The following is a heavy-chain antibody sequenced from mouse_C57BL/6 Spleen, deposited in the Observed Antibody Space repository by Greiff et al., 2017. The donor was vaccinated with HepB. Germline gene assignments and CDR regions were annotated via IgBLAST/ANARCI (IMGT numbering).Heavy chain of an antibody. V-gene: IGHV1-80*01. Sequence: VQLVESGAELVKPGASVKISCKASGYAFSSYWMNWVKQRPGKGLEWIGQIYPGDGDTNYNGKFKGKATLTADKSSSTAYMQLSSLTSEDSAVYFCARKGSSGYGFDYWGQGTTLTVSS. CDR1: GYAFSSYW. D-gene: IGHD3-2*02. J-gene: IGHJ2*01. CDR3: ARKGSSGYGFDY. CDR2: IYPGDGDT.